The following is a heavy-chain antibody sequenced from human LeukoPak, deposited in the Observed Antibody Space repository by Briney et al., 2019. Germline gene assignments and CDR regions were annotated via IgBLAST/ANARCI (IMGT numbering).Heavy chain of an antibody. CDR3: ARRAYGGKAAFGM. V-gene: IGHV4-61*02. CDR1: GGSIISDTYY. J-gene: IGHJ3*02. Sequence: PSQTLSLTCSVSGGSIISDTYYWSWIRQPAGKGLEWIGRTCSSGSTNYNPSLKSRVTMSVDTSKNQFSLKLSSVTAADTAVYYCARRAYGGKAAFGMWGQGTMVTVSS. CDR2: TCSSGST. D-gene: IGHD4-23*01.